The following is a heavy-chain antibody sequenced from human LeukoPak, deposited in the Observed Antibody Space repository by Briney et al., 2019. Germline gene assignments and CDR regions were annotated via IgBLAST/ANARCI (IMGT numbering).Heavy chain of an antibody. CDR1: GGSISSGSYY. CDR2: IYTSGST. J-gene: IGHJ2*01. Sequence: PSETLSLTCTVSGGSISSGSYYWSWIRQPAGKGQEWIGRIYTSGSTNYNPSLKSRVTISVDTSKNQFSLKLSSVTAADTAVYYCARGSYYDILTGYYWYFDLWGRGTLVTVSS. CDR3: ARGSYYDILTGYYWYFDL. D-gene: IGHD3-9*01. V-gene: IGHV4-61*02.